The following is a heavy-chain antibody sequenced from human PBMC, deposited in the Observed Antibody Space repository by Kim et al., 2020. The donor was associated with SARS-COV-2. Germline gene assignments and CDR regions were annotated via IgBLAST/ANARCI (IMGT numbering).Heavy chain of an antibody. D-gene: IGHD3-22*01. V-gene: IGHV3-21*01. Sequence: GGSLRLSCAASGFTFSSYSMNWVRQATGKGLEWVSSISSSSSYIYYADSVKGRFTISRDNAKNSLYLQMNSLRAEDTAVYYCARDLNTYYYDSSGPYGMDVWGQGTTVTVSS. CDR3: ARDLNTYYYDSSGPYGMDV. J-gene: IGHJ6*02. CDR1: GFTFSSYS. CDR2: ISSSSSYI.